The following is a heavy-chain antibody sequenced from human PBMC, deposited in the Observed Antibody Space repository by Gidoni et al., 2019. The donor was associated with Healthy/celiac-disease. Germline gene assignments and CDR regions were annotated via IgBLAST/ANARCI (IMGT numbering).Heavy chain of an antibody. V-gene: IGHV1-18*04. CDR1: GYTVTSYG. Sequence: QVQLVQSGAEVKKPGASVKVSCEASGYTVTSYGISWVRQAPGQGLAWMGWISAYNGNTTYAQKLQGRVTMTTDTSTSTAYMELRSLRSDDTAVYYCARDGLVEMATIYVSYFDYWGQGTLVTVSS. CDR3: ARDGLVEMATIYVSYFDY. D-gene: IGHD5-12*01. J-gene: IGHJ4*02. CDR2: ISAYNGNT.